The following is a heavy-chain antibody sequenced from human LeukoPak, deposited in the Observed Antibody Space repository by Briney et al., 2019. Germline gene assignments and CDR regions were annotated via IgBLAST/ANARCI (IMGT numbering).Heavy chain of an antibody. CDR2: IYPGDSDT. CDR3: ARRTPGAWYYMDV. CDR1: GYSFTSYW. Sequence: GESLKISCNGSGYSFTSYWIGWVRQMPGKGLEWMGIIYPGDSDTRYSPSFQGQVTISADKSISTAYLQWSSLKASGTAMYYCARRTPGAWYYMDVWGKGTTVTVSS. D-gene: IGHD3-10*01. J-gene: IGHJ6*03. V-gene: IGHV5-51*01.